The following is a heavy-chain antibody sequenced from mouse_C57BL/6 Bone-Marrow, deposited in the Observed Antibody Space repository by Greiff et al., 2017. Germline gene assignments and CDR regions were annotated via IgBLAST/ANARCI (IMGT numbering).Heavy chain of an antibody. CDR1: GYTFTSYG. J-gene: IGHJ1*03. V-gene: IGHV1-81*01. Sequence: VKLVESGAELVRPGTSVKMSCKASGYTFTSYGISWVKQRTGQGLEWIGEIYPRSGNTYYNEKFKGKATLTADKSSSTAYMELRSLTSEDSAVYFCARSLPFDVWGTGTTVTVSS. D-gene: IGHD2-10*01. CDR3: ARSLPFDV. CDR2: IYPRSGNT.